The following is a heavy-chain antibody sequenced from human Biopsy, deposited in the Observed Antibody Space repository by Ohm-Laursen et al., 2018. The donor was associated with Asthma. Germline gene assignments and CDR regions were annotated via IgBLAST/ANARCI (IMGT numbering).Heavy chain of an antibody. V-gene: IGHV3-64D*08. D-gene: IGHD2-21*01. Sequence: SLRLSCTASGFTFSSYSMHWVRRAPGRGPEYVSFIATDGSNKFYADSVKGRFTVSRDNSKHTLYLHMTGLRPEDTGVYYCVKDHSAGYYYFDDWGQGAQVTVSS. CDR3: VKDHSAGYYYFDD. CDR2: IATDGSNK. CDR1: GFTFSSYS. J-gene: IGHJ4*02.